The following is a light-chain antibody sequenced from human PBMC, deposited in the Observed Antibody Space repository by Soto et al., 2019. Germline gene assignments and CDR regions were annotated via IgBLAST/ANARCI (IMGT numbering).Light chain of an antibody. CDR1: SSDVDGYKY. CDR2: AVS. J-gene: IGLJ3*02. V-gene: IGLV2-14*01. CDR3: SSYTSRSTFGV. Sequence: QPVLTQPASVSGSPGQSITISCTGTSSDVDGYKYVSWYQQHPGKAPKLMIYAVSNRPSGVSNRFSGSKSGDTASLTISGLQAEDEADYYCSSYTSRSTFGVFGGGTKLTVL.